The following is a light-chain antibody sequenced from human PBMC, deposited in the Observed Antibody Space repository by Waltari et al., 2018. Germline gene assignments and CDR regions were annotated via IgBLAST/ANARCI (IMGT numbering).Light chain of an antibody. V-gene: IGLV2-8*01. Sequence: QSALTQPPSASGSPGQSVTIPCTGTSRDIGGYAYVSWYQQHPGNAPKLIIYDFTKRPSGVPKRFSGSKSGNTASLTVSGLQADDEADYYCSSYSGSNSLLFGGGTKLTV. CDR2: DFT. CDR3: SSYSGSNSLL. CDR1: SRDIGGYAY. J-gene: IGLJ2*01.